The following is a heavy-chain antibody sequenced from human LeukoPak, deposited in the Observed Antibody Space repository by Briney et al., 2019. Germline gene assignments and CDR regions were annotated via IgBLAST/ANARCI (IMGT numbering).Heavy chain of an antibody. J-gene: IGHJ5*02. Sequence: GGSLRLSCAASGFTLSSYGMNWVRQAPGKGLEWISYIGPSDHSIYYADSMQGRFTISRDNAKNSLHLQMNSLRTEDTALYYCAKDIGDLFVSSGWSGWFDPWGQGTLVTVSS. CDR3: AKDIGDLFVSSGWSGWFDP. D-gene: IGHD6-19*01. CDR1: GFTLSSYG. CDR2: IGPSDHSI. V-gene: IGHV3-48*04.